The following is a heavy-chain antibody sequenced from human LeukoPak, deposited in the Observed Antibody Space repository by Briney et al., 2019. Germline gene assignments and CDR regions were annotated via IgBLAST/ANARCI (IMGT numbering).Heavy chain of an antibody. CDR1: GFTFSIYW. Sequence: GGSLRLSCEVSGFTFSIYWMHWVRQAPGKGLVWVSRINSDGSSTNYADSVKGRFTISRDNAQNTLYLQSHSLRAEDTAVYYCASALDAARDHYGMDVWGQGTTVTVSS. CDR2: INSDGSST. J-gene: IGHJ6*02. V-gene: IGHV3-74*01. CDR3: ASALDAARDHYGMDV. D-gene: IGHD1-1*01.